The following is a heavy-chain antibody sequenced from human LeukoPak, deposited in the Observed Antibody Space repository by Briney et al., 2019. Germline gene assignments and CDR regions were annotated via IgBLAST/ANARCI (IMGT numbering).Heavy chain of an antibody. CDR1: GFTFSSYG. CDR2: ISYDGSNK. D-gene: IGHD2-15*01. CDR3: GRDLGYCSGCRCYSAGGFDY. J-gene: IGHJ4*02. V-gene: IGHV3-30*03. Sequence: GRSLRLSCAASGFTFSSYGMHWVRQAPGKGLEWVAVISYDGSNKYYADSAKGRFTISRDNAKNSLYLQMNSLRAEDTAVYYWGRDLGYCSGCRCYSAGGFDYWGQGTLVTGSP.